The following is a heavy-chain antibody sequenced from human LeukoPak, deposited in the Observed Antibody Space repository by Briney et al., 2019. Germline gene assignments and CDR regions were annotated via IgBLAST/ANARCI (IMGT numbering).Heavy chain of an antibody. D-gene: IGHD5-12*01. Sequence: SETLSLTCTVSGGSISNTYYWGWIRQPPGKGLEWIGSIYHSGTTYYNPSLKSRVTISVDTSKNQFSLNLRSVTAADTAIYYCARKEVATIFPFDYWGQGTLVTVSS. J-gene: IGHJ4*02. V-gene: IGHV4-38-2*02. CDR1: GGSISNTYY. CDR3: ARKEVATIFPFDY. CDR2: IYHSGTT.